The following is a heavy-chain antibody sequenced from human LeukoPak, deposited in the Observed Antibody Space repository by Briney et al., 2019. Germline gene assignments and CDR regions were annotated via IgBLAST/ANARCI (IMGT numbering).Heavy chain of an antibody. J-gene: IGHJ6*02. V-gene: IGHV1-18*01. CDR1: GYTFTSYG. Sequence: GASVKVSCKASGYTFTSYGISWVRQAPGQGLEWMGWISTYNGNTNYAQKLQGRVTMTTDTSTSTAYMELRSLRSDDTAVYYCARDEHIVVVPAAPDYGMDVWGQGTTVTVS. CDR2: ISTYNGNT. CDR3: ARDEHIVVVPAAPDYGMDV. D-gene: IGHD2-2*01.